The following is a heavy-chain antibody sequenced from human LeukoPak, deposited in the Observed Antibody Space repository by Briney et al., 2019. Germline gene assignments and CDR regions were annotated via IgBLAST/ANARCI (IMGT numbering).Heavy chain of an antibody. CDR3: ATGGPYGSGSYAFDI. V-gene: IGHV3-30*03. J-gene: IGHJ3*02. CDR1: GFTFSSYG. Sequence: GRSLRLSCAASGFTFSSYGMHWVRQAPGKGLAWAAVISYDGSNKYYADSVKGRFTISRDNSKNTLYLQMNSLRAEDTAVYYCATGGPYGSGSYAFDIWGQGTMVTVSS. CDR2: ISYDGSNK. D-gene: IGHD3-10*01.